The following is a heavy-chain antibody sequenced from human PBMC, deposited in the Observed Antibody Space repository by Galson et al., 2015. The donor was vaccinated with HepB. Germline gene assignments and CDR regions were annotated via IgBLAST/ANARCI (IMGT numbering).Heavy chain of an antibody. CDR2: ISSSSSTI. J-gene: IGHJ4*02. D-gene: IGHD4-17*01. V-gene: IGHV3-48*04. CDR1: GFTFSSYS. Sequence: SLRLSGAASGFTFSSYSMNWVRQAPGKGLEWVSYISSSSSTIYYADSVKGRFTISRDNAKNSLYLQMNSLRAEDTAVYYCARGIYGDYVDYWGQRTLVTVSS. CDR3: ARGIYGDYVDY.